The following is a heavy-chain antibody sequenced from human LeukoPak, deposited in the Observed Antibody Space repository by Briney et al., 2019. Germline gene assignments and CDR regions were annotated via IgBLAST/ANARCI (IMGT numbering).Heavy chain of an antibody. V-gene: IGHV1-2*02. CDR3: ASHSIVGATDAFDI. J-gene: IGHJ3*02. Sequence: ASVKVSCKASGYIFNSQGMNWVRQAPGQGLEWMGWINPNSGGTNYAQKFQGRVTMTRDTSISTAYMELSRLRSDDTAVYYCASHSIVGATDAFDIWGQGTMVTVSS. CDR2: INPNSGGT. D-gene: IGHD1-26*01. CDR1: GYIFNSQG.